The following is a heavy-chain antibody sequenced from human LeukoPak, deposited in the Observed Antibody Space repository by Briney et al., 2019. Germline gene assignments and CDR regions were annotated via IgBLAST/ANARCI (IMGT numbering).Heavy chain of an antibody. CDR2: IYYSGST. CDR3: ARLTPGDAPNIDY. CDR1: GGSISSYY. J-gene: IGHJ4*02. V-gene: IGHV4-59*08. Sequence: SETLSLTCTVSGGSISSYYWSWIRQPPGKGLEWIGYIYYSGSTNYNPSLKSRVTISVDTSKNQFSLKLSSVTAADTAVYYCARLTPGDAPNIDYWGQGTLVTVSS.